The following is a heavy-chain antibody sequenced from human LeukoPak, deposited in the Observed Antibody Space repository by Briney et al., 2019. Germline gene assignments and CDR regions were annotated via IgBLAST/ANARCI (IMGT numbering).Heavy chain of an antibody. D-gene: IGHD1-26*01. Sequence: GGSLRLSCAASGFIFSNYEINWVRQAPGEGLEWVSYISTSGNDIKYADSVKGRFTISRDNAKNSLYLQLNSLRADDTAVYYCAREAQWVLDYWGRGTLVTVSS. CDR2: ISTSGNDI. CDR3: AREAQWVLDY. CDR1: GFIFSNYE. V-gene: IGHV3-48*03. J-gene: IGHJ4*02.